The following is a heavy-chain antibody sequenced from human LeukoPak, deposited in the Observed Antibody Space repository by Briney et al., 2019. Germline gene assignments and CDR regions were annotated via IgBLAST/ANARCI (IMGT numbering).Heavy chain of an antibody. V-gene: IGHV3-20*04. J-gene: IGHJ3*02. CDR2: INWNGGST. D-gene: IGHD3-22*01. Sequence: GGSLRLSCAASGFTFDDYGMSWVHQAPGKGLEWVSGINWNGGSTGYADSVKGRFTISRDNAKNSLYLQMNSLRAEDTALYYCARAQSPYYDSSGYAKKNAFDIWGQGTMVTVSS. CDR3: ARAQSPYYDSSGYAKKNAFDI. CDR1: GFTFDDYG.